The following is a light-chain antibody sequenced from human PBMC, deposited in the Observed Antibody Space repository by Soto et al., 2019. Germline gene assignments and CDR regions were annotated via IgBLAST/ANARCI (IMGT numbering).Light chain of an antibody. CDR2: AAS. Sequence: DIQMTQSPSSLSASVGDRVTITCRASQSINKYLNWYQQKPGKAPKLLIYAASSLQSGVPSTFSGSGSGTDFTLTISSLQPEDFATYYCQQSYSIPLAFGPGTKVEIK. V-gene: IGKV1-39*01. CDR1: QSINKY. CDR3: QQSYSIPLA. J-gene: IGKJ1*01.